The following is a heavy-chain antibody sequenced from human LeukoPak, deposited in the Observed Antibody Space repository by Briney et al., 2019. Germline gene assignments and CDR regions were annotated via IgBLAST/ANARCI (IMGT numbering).Heavy chain of an antibody. J-gene: IGHJ4*02. CDR1: GYTFTGYY. CDR3: ARGDYSSSFSSFDF. D-gene: IGHD6-6*01. V-gene: IGHV1-2*02. CDR2: INPNSGGT. Sequence: GASVKVSCKASGYTFTGYYMHWVRQAPGQGLEWMGWINPNSGGTNYAQKFQGRVTMTRDTSISTAYMELSSLRSEDTAVYYCARGDYSSSFSSFDFWGQGTLVTVSS.